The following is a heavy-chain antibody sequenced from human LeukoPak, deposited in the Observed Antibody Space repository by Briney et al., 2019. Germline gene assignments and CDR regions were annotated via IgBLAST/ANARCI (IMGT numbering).Heavy chain of an antibody. CDR2: ISYDGGNK. D-gene: IGHD1-26*01. CDR1: GFTFSSYA. CDR3: ASLQYSGSFDY. V-gene: IGHV3-30*04. Sequence: GGSLRLSCAASGFTFSSYAMHWVRQAPGKGLEWVAVISYDGGNKYYADSVKGRFTISRDNSKNTLYLQMNSLRAEDTAVYYCASLQYSGSFDYWGQGTLVTVSS. J-gene: IGHJ4*02.